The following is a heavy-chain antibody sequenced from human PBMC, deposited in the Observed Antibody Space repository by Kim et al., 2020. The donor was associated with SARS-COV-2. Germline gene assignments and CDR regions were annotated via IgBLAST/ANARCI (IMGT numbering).Heavy chain of an antibody. Sequence: GGSLRLSCAASGFTFSSYGMHWVRQAPGKGLEWVAVIWYDGSNKYYADSVKGRFTISRDNSKNTLYLQMNSLRAEDTAVYYCAREPSVGGYCSGGSCAFFDYWGQGTLVTVSS. CDR3: AREPSVGGYCSGGSCAFFDY. V-gene: IGHV3-33*01. D-gene: IGHD2-15*01. CDR1: GFTFSSYG. CDR2: IWYDGSNK. J-gene: IGHJ4*02.